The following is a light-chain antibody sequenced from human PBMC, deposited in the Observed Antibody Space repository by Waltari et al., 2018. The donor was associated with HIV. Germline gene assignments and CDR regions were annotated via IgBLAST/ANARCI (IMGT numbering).Light chain of an antibody. V-gene: IGLV1-47*01. CDR3: VAWDDSLRGVL. J-gene: IGLJ2*01. CDR2: RNN. CDR1: TSHIGSND. Sequence: SVLTQPPSASGTPGQRVTISCSGSTSHIGSNDVFWYQHLPGAAPKLLIHRNNQRPPGVPDRFSGSTSGTSASLAISGLRSEDEADYYCVAWDDSLRGVLFGGGTKVAVL.